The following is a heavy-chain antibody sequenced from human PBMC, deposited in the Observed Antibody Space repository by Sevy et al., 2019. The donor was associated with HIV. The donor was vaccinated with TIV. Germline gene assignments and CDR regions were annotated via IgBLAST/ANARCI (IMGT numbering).Heavy chain of an antibody. CDR2: ISYDGSNK. D-gene: IGHD3-3*01. J-gene: IGHJ4*02. V-gene: IGHV3-30*18. Sequence: GGSLRLSCAASGFTFSSYGMHWVRQAPGKGLEWVAVISYDGSNKYYAGSVKGRFTISRDNSKNTLYLQMNSLRAEDTAVYYCAKDPRPFGIFGVGYYFDYWGQGTLVTVSS. CDR3: AKDPRPFGIFGVGYYFDY. CDR1: GFTFSSYG.